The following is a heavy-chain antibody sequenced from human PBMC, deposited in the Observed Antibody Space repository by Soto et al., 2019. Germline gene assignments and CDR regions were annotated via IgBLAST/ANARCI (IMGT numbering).Heavy chain of an antibody. V-gene: IGHV4-34*01. CDR3: ARGENEVTTLYGTNYYYYYGMDV. Sequence: QVQLQQWGAGLLKPSETLSLTCAVYGGSFSGYYWSWIRQPPGKGLEWIGEINHSGSTNYNPSLKSRVTISVDTSKNQFSLKLSSVTAADTAVYYCARGENEVTTLYGTNYYYYYGMDVWGQGTTVTVSS. CDR2: INHSGST. CDR1: GGSFSGYY. D-gene: IGHD4-4*01. J-gene: IGHJ6*02.